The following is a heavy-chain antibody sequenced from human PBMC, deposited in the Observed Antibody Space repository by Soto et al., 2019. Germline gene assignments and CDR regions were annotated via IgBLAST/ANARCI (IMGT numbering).Heavy chain of an antibody. CDR3: ARDNGYNLYYFDY. V-gene: IGHV3-23*01. D-gene: IGHD5-12*01. J-gene: IGHJ4*02. Sequence: PGGSLRLSCAASGFTFSSFAMSWVRQAPGKGLEWVSAISGSGVSTYYADSVKGRFTISRDNSKNTLYLQMNSLRAEDTAVYYCARDNGYNLYYFDYWGQGTLVTVSS. CDR2: ISGSGVST. CDR1: GFTFSSFA.